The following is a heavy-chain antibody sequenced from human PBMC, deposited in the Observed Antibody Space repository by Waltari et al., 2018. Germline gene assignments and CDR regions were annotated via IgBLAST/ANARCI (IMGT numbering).Heavy chain of an antibody. V-gene: IGHV4-39*07. Sequence: QLQLQESGPGLVKPSETLSLTCTVSGGSISSSSYYWGWIRQPPGKGLEWIGSIYYSGSTYYNPSLKSRVTISVDTSKNQFSLKLSSVTAADTAVYYCARKRGSDYYYYYGMDVWGQGTTVTVSS. J-gene: IGHJ6*02. CDR3: ARKRGSDYYYYYGMDV. CDR1: GGSISSSSYY. CDR2: IYYSGST. D-gene: IGHD3-10*01.